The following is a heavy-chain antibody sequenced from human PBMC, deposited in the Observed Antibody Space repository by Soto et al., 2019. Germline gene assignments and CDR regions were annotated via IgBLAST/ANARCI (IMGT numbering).Heavy chain of an antibody. CDR3: ARDLATRELYSYGMEV. J-gene: IGHJ6*02. CDR1: GFTFISYA. Sequence: SLRLSCAASGFTFISYAMHWVRQAPCKGLEWVAVISYDGSNKYYADSVKGRFTISRDNSRNTLYLQMNSLRAEDTAVYYCARDLATRELYSYGMEVWGPGTTVTVS. CDR2: ISYDGSNK. V-gene: IGHV3-30-3*01. D-gene: IGHD3-10*01.